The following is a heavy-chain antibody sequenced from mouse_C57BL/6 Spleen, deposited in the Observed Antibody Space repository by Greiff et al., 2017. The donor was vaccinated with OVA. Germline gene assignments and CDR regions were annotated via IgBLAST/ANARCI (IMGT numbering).Heavy chain of an antibody. Sequence: QVQLQQSGAELVRPGASVKLSCKASGYTFTDYYINWVKQRPGQGLEWIARIYPGSGNTYYNEKFKGKATLTAEKSSSTAYMQLSSLTSEDSAVYFCARLGFTTVVEDYWGQGTTLTVSS. J-gene: IGHJ2*01. V-gene: IGHV1-76*01. CDR2: IYPGSGNT. CDR1: GYTFTDYY. CDR3: ARLGFTTVVEDY. D-gene: IGHD1-1*01.